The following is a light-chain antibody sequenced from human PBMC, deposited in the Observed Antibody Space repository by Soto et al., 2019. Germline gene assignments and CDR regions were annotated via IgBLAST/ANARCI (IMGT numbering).Light chain of an antibody. J-gene: IGLJ2*01. V-gene: IGLV1-47*01. CDR2: RKD. Sequence: QSVLTQPPSASGTPGQRVIISCSGSSSNIGSNFVFWYHQVPGAAPRLLIVRKDQRASGVPDRFSGSKSGTSASLAISGLRSEDEGDYYCATWDDSLSGELFGGGTRVTVL. CDR1: SSNIGSNF. CDR3: ATWDDSLSGEL.